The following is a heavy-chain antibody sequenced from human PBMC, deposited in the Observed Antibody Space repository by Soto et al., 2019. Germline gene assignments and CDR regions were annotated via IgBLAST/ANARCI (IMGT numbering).Heavy chain of an antibody. Sequence: GGSLRLSCAASGFTFSSYSMNWVRQAPGKGLEWVSYISSSSSTIYYADSVKGRFNISRDNAKNSLYLQMNSLRAEDTAVYYCARDRVWIDYWGQGTLVTVSS. CDR3: ARDRVWIDY. CDR1: GFTFSSYS. J-gene: IGHJ4*02. CDR2: ISSSSSTI. V-gene: IGHV3-48*01. D-gene: IGHD2-21*01.